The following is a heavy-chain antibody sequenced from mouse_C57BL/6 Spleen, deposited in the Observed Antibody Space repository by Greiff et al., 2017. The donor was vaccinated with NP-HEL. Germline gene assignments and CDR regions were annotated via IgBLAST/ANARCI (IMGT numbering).Heavy chain of an antibody. V-gene: IGHV1-81*01. CDR3: ARDTTVVAPYYAMDY. Sequence: QVQLQQSGAELARPGASVKLSCKASGYTFTSYGISWVKQRTGQGLEWIGEIYPRSGNTYYNEKFKGKATLTADKSSSTAYMELRSLTSEDSAVYFCARDTTVVAPYYAMDYWGQGTSVTVSS. CDR1: GYTFTSYG. CDR2: IYPRSGNT. J-gene: IGHJ4*01. D-gene: IGHD1-1*01.